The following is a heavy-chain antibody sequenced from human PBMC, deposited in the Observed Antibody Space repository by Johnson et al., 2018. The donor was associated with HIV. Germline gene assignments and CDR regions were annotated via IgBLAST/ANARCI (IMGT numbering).Heavy chain of an antibody. V-gene: IGHV3-30*04. J-gene: IGHJ3*02. CDR1: GFTFSSYA. D-gene: IGHD1-26*01. CDR2: ISYDGSIK. Sequence: QVQLVESGGGVVQPGRSLRLSCAASGFTFSSYAMHWVRQAPGKGLEWVAVISYDGSIKYYGDSVKGRFTISRDNSKNTLYLQMNSLRVEDTAVYYCAKTYSGSNRDAFDIWGQGTMVTVSS. CDR3: AKTYSGSNRDAFDI.